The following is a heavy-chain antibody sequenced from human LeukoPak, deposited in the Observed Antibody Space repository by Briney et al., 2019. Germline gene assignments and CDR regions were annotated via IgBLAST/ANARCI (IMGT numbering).Heavy chain of an antibody. CDR2: IGTAGDT. J-gene: IGHJ5*02. D-gene: IGHD1-7*01. Sequence: GGSLRLSCAASGFTFSSYDMHWVRQATGKSLEWVSAIGTAGDTYYPGSVKGRFTISRENAKNSLYLQMNSLRAGDTAVYYCARGNWNYDGFDPWGQGTLVTVSS. CDR1: GFTFSSYD. CDR3: ARGNWNYDGFDP. V-gene: IGHV3-13*01.